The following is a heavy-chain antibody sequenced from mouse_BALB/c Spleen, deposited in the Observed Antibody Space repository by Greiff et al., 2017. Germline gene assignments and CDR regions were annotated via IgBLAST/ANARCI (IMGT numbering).Heavy chain of an antibody. CDR2: IWSGGST. D-gene: IGHD2-2*01. CDR3: ATYGYDEGYAMDY. Sequence: QVQLQQSGPGLVQPSQSLSITCTVSGFSLTSYGVHWVRQSPGKGLEWLGVIWSGGSTDYNAAFISRLSISKDNSKSQVFLKMNSLQTDDTAMYYCATYGYDEGYAMDYWGQGTSVTVSS. CDR1: GFSLTSYG. V-gene: IGHV2-2*01. J-gene: IGHJ4*01.